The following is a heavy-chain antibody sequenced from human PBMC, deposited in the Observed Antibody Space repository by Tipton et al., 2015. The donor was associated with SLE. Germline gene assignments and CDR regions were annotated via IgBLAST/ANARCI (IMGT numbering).Heavy chain of an antibody. CDR1: GDSLDSSESY. J-gene: IGHJ6*03. CDR2: FYAGCSI. D-gene: IGHD1-7*01. Sequence: LRLSCAVSGDSLDSSESYWAWIRQPPGKGLEWIGSFYAGCSIYYKPSLESRVTASMDTSKNHLSLTLTSVTAADTAVYYCARLKGRLELPGYHYYMDVWGKGTTVTVSS. V-gene: IGHV4-39*01. CDR3: ARLKGRLELPGYHYYMDV.